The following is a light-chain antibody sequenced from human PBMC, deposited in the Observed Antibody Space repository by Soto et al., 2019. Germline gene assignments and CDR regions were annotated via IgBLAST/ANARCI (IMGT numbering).Light chain of an antibody. CDR2: DAS. CDR3: QQRSNWPRAPWT. CDR1: QSVSSY. V-gene: IGKV3-11*01. J-gene: IGKJ1*01. Sequence: IGWTQSPATLSLSPGERATLSCRASQSVSSYLAWYQQKPGQAPRLIIYDASNRATGIPARFSGSGSGTAFTRTISSLEPEDFAVYYCQQRSNWPRAPWTFGQGNKVEIK.